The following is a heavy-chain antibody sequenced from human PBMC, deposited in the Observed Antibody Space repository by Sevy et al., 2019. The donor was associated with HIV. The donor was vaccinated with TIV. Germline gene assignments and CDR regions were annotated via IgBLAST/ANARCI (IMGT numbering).Heavy chain of an antibody. J-gene: IGHJ4*02. Sequence: SETLSLTCTVSGGSISSSNYYWGWIRQPPGKGLEWIANIYYTGSTYYNPSLKSRVTIFADTSKNQFSLKLSSVTAADTALYYTVRQMHYYDSAGYYHWDYWGQGTLVTVSS. V-gene: IGHV4-39*01. D-gene: IGHD3-22*01. CDR1: GGSISSSNYY. CDR3: VRQMHYYDSAGYYHWDY. CDR2: IYYTGST.